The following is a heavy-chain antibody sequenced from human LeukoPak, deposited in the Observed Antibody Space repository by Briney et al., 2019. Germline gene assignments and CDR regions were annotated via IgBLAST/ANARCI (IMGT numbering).Heavy chain of an antibody. V-gene: IGHV6-1*01. CDR2: TYYRSKWYN. J-gene: IGHJ5*02. CDR3: ARGGGRWLVPGYWFDP. CDR1: GDSVSSNSAA. D-gene: IGHD6-19*01. Sequence: SQTLSLTCAISGDSVSSNSAAWNWIRQSPSRGLEWLGRTYYRSKWYNDYAVSVKSRITINPDTSKNQFSLQLNSVTPEDTAVYYCARGGGRWLVPGYWFDPWGQGTLVTVSS.